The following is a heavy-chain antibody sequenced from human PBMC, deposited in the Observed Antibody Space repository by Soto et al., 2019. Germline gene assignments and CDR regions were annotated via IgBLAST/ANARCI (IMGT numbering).Heavy chain of an antibody. Sequence: ASVKVSCKASGGTFSSYAISWVRQAPGQGLEWMGGIIPIFGTANYAQKFQGRVTITADESTSTAYMELSSLRSEDTAVYYCAREVDYYDSTAVGSYGMDVWDQGTTVTVSS. CDR1: GGTFSSYA. J-gene: IGHJ6*02. D-gene: IGHD3-22*01. CDR3: AREVDYYDSTAVGSYGMDV. V-gene: IGHV1-69*13. CDR2: IIPIFGTA.